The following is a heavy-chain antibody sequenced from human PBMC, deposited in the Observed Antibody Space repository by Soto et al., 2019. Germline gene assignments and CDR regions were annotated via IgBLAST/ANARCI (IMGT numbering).Heavy chain of an antibody. D-gene: IGHD1-26*01. J-gene: IGHJ4*02. CDR3: AKDPWGSGSYFYDY. CDR1: GFTFSNYA. Sequence: GGSLRLSCAASGFTFSNYAKSWVRQAPGRGLAWVSGISGSGDSTYYADSVKGRFTISRDYSKNTLYLQMNSLRAEDTAVYYCAKDPWGSGSYFYDYWGQGTLVTVSS. V-gene: IGHV3-23*01. CDR2: ISGSGDST.